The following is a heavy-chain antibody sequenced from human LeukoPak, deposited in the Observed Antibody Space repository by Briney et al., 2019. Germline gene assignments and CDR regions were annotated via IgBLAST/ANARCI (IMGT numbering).Heavy chain of an antibody. J-gene: IGHJ4*02. CDR2: IWYDGSNK. CDR1: GFTFSSYG. CDR3: ARDYCSGGSCYSDY. Sequence: PGRSLRLSCAASGFTFSSYGMHWVRQAPGKGLEWVAVIWYDGSNKYYADSVKGRFTISRDNSKNTLYLQMNSLRAEDTAVYYCARDYCSGGSCYSDYWGQGTLATVSS. V-gene: IGHV3-33*01. D-gene: IGHD2-15*01.